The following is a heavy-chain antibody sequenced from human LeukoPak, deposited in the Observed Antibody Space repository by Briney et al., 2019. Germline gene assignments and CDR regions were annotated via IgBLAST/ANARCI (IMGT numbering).Heavy chain of an antibody. CDR2: IWYDRGNI. D-gene: IGHD5-12*01. CDR3: ARDRQGAYGEGYYFDY. V-gene: IGHV3-33*01. J-gene: IGHJ4*02. Sequence: PGGSLRLSCAASGFTFSSYGMHWVRQAPGKGLEWVAVIWYDRGNIYYADSVKGRFTISRDNSKSTLYLQMNSLRAEDTAVYYCARDRQGAYGEGYYFDYWGRGTMVTVSS. CDR1: GFTFSSYG.